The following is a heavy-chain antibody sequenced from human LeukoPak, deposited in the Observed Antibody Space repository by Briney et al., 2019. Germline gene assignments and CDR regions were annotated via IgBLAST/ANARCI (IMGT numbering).Heavy chain of an antibody. CDR1: GGSFRGYY. CDR3: ARGLDYSLGY. D-gene: IGHD4-4*01. CDR2: INHSGST. J-gene: IGHJ4*02. V-gene: IGHV4-34*01. Sequence: SETLSLTCAVYGGSFRGYYWSWIRQPPGKGLEWIGEINHSGSTNYNPSLKSRVTISVDTSKDQFSLKLSSVTAADTAVYYCARGLDYSLGYWGQGTLVTVSS.